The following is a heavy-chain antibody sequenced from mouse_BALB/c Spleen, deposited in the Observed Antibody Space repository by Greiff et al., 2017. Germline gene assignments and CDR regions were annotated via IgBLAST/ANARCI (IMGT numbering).Heavy chain of an antibody. Sequence: EVMLVESGGGLVQPGGSLKLSCAASGFTFSSYGMSWVRQTPDKRLELVATINSNGGSTYYPDSVKGRFTISRDNAKNTLYLQMSSLKSEDTAMYYWARETVVALYDMDDWGEGTTVTVSA. CDR3: ARETVVALYDMDD. V-gene: IGHV5-6-3*01. CDR2: INSNGGST. D-gene: IGHD1-1*01. J-gene: IGHJ4*01. CDR1: GFTFSSYG.